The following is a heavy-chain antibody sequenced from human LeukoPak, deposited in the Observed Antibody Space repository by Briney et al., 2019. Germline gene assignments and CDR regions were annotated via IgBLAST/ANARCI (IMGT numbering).Heavy chain of an antibody. J-gene: IGHJ6*04. Sequence: PSETLSLTCAVYGGSFSGYYWSWIRQPPGKGLEWIGEINHSGSTNYNPSLKSRVTISVDTSKNQFSLKLSSVTAADTAVYYCASPRFGELLGVKGLMDVWGKGTTVTISS. CDR3: ASPRFGELLGVKGLMDV. D-gene: IGHD3-10*01. CDR2: INHSGST. CDR1: GGSFSGYY. V-gene: IGHV4-34*01.